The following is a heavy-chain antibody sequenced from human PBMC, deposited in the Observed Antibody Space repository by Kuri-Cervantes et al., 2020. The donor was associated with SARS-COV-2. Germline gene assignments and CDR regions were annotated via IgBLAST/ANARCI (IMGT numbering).Heavy chain of an antibody. J-gene: IGHJ3*02. CDR1: GFTFSSYG. V-gene: IGHV3-30*02. D-gene: IGHD1-14*01. CDR3: AKGRIHHSDAFDI. Sequence: GESLKISCAASGFTFSSYGMHWVRQAPGKGLEWVAFIRYDGSNKYYADSVKGRFTISRDNSKSTLYLQMNSLRAEDTAVYYCAKGRIHHSDAFDIWGQGTMVTVSS. CDR2: IRYDGSNK.